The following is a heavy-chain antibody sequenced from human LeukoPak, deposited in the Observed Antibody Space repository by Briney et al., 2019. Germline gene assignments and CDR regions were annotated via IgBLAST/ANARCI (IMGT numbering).Heavy chain of an antibody. J-gene: IGHJ4*02. V-gene: IGHV3-64*03. CDR2: ISTYGGST. Sequence: PGGSLRLSCSASGFTFDNYAMHWVRQAPGKGLEYVSSISTYGGSTYYADSVKGRFTISRDNSKNTLYIQMRSLRAEDTAVYYCAREVGGGASGQWGQGTLVTVSS. CDR3: AREVGGGASGQ. CDR1: GFTFDNYA. D-gene: IGHD3-16*01.